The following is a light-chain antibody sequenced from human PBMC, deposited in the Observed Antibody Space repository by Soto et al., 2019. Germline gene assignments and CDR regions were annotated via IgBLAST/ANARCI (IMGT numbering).Light chain of an antibody. V-gene: IGLV4-60*02. CDR3: ETWDSNTHTV. CDR2: LEGSGSY. J-gene: IGLJ3*02. Sequence: QSVLTQSSSASASLGSSVKLTCTLSSGHSSYIIAWHQQQPGKAPRYLMKLEGSGSYNKGSGVPDRFSGSSSGADRYLTISNLQFEYEADYYCETWDSNTHTVFGGGTKVTVL. CDR1: SGHSSYI.